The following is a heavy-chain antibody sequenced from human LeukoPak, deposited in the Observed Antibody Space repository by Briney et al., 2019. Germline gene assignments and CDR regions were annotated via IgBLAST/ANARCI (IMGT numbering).Heavy chain of an antibody. V-gene: IGHV4-59*01. CDR1: GGSISSYY. J-gene: IGHJ1*01. Sequence: PSETLSLTCTVSGGSISSYYWSWIRPPPGKGLEWMGYIYYSGSTNYNPSLKSRVNISVDTSKNQFSLKLSSVTPGDPVVYYCARVGSGRGYEQYFQHWGQGTLVTVSS. CDR2: IYYSGST. CDR3: ARVGSGRGYEQYFQH. D-gene: IGHD1-1*01.